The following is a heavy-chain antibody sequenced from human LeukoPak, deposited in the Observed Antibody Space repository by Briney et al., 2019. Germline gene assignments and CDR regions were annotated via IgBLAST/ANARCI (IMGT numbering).Heavy chain of an antibody. CDR3: ARGLYDCSSSSCHPRFDY. CDR1: GGSISSGDYY. V-gene: IGHV4-30-4*08. CDR2: IYYSGST. Sequence: PSVTLSLTCTVAGGSISSGDYYWSWIRQPPGKGLEWIGYIYYSGSTYYNPSLKSRVTISVDTSKNQFSLKLSSVTAADTAVYYCARGLYDCSSSSCHPRFDYWGQGTLVTVSS. J-gene: IGHJ4*02. D-gene: IGHD2-2*01.